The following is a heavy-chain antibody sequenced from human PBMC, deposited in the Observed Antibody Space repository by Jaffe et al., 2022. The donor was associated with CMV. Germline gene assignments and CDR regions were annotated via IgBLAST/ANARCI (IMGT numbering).Heavy chain of an antibody. CDR1: GFTFSDYY. V-gene: IGHV3-11*06. Sequence: QVQLVESGGGLVKPGGSLRLSCAASGFTFSDYYMSWIRQAPGKGLEWVSYISSSSSYTNYADSVKGRFTISRDNAKNSLYLQMNSLRAEDTAVYYCARAGGSYSEEVDAFDIWGQGTMVTVSS. CDR2: ISSSSSYT. D-gene: IGHD1-26*01. J-gene: IGHJ3*02. CDR3: ARAGGSYSEEVDAFDI.